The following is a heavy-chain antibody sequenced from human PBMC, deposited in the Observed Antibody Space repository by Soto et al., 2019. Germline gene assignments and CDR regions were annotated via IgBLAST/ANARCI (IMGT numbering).Heavy chain of an antibody. CDR2: INASNGNT. V-gene: IGHV1-18*01. D-gene: IGHD2-21*01. Sequence: ASGKVSSRASGCTFSNRGISWVRQAPGQGLEWMGTINASNGNTKYSQKFQGRVTLSSDTSASTAYMELSSLRSEDTAVYYCASCPQNWIATGHCCLFFDYWGQGTLVTVSS. CDR1: GCTFSNRG. J-gene: IGHJ4*02. CDR3: ASCPQNWIATGHCCLFFDY.